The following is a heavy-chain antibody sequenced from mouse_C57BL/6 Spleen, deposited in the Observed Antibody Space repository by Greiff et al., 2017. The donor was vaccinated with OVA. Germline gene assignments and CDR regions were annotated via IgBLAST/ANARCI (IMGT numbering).Heavy chain of an antibody. CDR3: ARGAPYYGSSPWFAY. Sequence: VQLQQPGAELVRPGSSVKLSCKASGYTFTSYWMDWVKQRPGQGLEWIGNIYPSDSETHYNQKFKDKATLTVDKSSSTAYMQLSSLTSEDSAVYYCARGAPYYGSSPWFAYWGQGTLVTVSA. V-gene: IGHV1-61*01. D-gene: IGHD1-1*01. CDR2: IYPSDSET. CDR1: GYTFTSYW. J-gene: IGHJ3*01.